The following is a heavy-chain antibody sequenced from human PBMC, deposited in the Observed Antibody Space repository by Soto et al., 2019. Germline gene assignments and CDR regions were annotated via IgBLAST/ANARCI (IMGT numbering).Heavy chain of an antibody. CDR2: INPSGGST. J-gene: IGHJ6*03. CDR1: GYTFTSYY. CDR3: AIANIRFNMDV. V-gene: IGHV1-46*03. Sequence: ASVKVSCKASGYTFTSYYMHWVRQAPGQGLEWMGIINPSGGSTSYAQKFQGRVTMTRDTSTSTVYMELSSLISEDTAVYYCAIANIRFNMDVWGKGTTVTVSS. D-gene: IGHD3-3*01.